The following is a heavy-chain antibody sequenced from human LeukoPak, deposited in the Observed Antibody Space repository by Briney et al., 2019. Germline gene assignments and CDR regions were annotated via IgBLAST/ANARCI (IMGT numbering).Heavy chain of an antibody. V-gene: IGHV4-38-2*02. J-gene: IGHJ4*02. D-gene: IGHD5-18*01. CDR2: IYHSGST. CDR3: ARDLYSYGYAGDY. CDR1: GYSISSGYY. Sequence: PSETLSLTCTVSGYSISSGYYWGWIRQPPGKGLEWIGSIYHSGSTNYNPSLESRVTLSIDTSKNQFSLKLSSVTAADTAVYYCARDLYSYGYAGDYWGQGTLVTVSS.